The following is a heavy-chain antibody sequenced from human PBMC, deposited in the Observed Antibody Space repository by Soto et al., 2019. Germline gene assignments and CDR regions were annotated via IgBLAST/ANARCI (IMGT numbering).Heavy chain of an antibody. D-gene: IGHD3-22*01. V-gene: IGHV5-51*01. CDR2: IFPSDSDT. J-gene: IGHJ5*02. CDR1: GYIFTSYW. Sequence: ESLKISCRTSGYIFTSYWIAWVRQMPGKGLEWMGIIFPSDSDTRYSPSFQGQVTISADRSTSTVFLQWASLKASDTAVYFCARKDKSGYFNWFDPWGQGTLVTVSS. CDR3: ARKDKSGYFNWFDP.